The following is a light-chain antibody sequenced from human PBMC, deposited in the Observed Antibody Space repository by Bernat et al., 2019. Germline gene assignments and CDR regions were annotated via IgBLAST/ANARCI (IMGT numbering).Light chain of an antibody. J-gene: IGKJ4*01. CDR3: QQSYSTSRT. CDR2: AAS. Sequence: DIQMTQSPSSLSASVGDRVTITCRASQSIRSNLNWYQQKPGKAPKLLIYAASSLQSGVPSRFSGSGSGTDFTLTISSLQPEDFATYYCQQSYSTSRTFGGGTRVEIK. CDR1: QSIRSN. V-gene: IGKV1-39*01.